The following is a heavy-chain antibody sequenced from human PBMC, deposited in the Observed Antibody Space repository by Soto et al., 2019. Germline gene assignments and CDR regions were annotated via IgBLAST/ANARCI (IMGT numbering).Heavy chain of an antibody. J-gene: IGHJ4*02. Sequence: EVQLVETGGGLIQPGGSLRLSCAASGFTVSTNYMTWVRQAPGKGLEWVSVIYSCGSTYYADSVKGRFTISRDNSKNTLYLQMNSLRAEDTAVYYCATDSPVGSSWYDFDYWGQGTLVTVSS. D-gene: IGHD6-13*01. V-gene: IGHV3-53*02. CDR3: ATDSPVGSSWYDFDY. CDR2: IYSCGST. CDR1: GFTVSTNY.